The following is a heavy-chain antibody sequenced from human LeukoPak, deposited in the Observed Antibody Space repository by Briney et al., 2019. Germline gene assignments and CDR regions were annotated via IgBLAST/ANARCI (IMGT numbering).Heavy chain of an antibody. CDR3: ARAGPQYCSSTSCYYGEFDP. CDR1: GGSISCGGYS. D-gene: IGHD2-2*01. Sequence: SETLSLTCAAPGGSISCGGYSWSWIRQPPGKGLEWIGYIYHSGSTYYNPSLKSRVTISVDRSKNQFSLKLSSVAAADTAVYYCARAGPQYCSSTSCYYGEFDPWGQGTLVTVSS. CDR2: IYHSGST. J-gene: IGHJ5*02. V-gene: IGHV4-30-2*01.